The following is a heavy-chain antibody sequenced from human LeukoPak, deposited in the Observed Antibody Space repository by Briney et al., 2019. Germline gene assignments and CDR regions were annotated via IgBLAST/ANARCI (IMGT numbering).Heavy chain of an antibody. V-gene: IGHV1-2*02. CDR1: GYTFTGYY. J-gene: IGHJ5*02. D-gene: IGHD3-3*01. Sequence: ASVKVSCKASGYTFTGYYMHWVRQAPEQGLEWMGWINPNSGGTNYAQKFQGRVTMTRDTSISTAYMELSRLRSDDTAVYYCARDRESYDFSNWFDPWGQGTLVTVSS. CDR2: INPNSGGT. CDR3: ARDRESYDFSNWFDP.